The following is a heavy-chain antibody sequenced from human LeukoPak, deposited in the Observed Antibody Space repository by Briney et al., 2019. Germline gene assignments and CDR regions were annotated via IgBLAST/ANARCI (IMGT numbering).Heavy chain of an antibody. J-gene: IGHJ4*02. CDR1: GFTFSSYS. CDR3: ARDRPYGGVGDFDY. Sequence: GGSLRLSCAASGFTFSSYSMNWVRQAPGKGLEWVSYISSSSSTIYYADSVKGRFTISRDNAKNSLYLQMNSLRAEDTAVYYCARDRPYGGVGDFDYWGQGTLVTVSS. D-gene: IGHD3-16*01. CDR2: ISSSSSTI. V-gene: IGHV3-48*01.